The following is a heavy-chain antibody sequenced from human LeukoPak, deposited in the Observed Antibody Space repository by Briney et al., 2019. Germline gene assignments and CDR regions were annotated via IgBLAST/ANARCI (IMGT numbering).Heavy chain of an antibody. Sequence: PGGSLRLSCAASGFTFSDYYMSWIRQAPGKGLEWVSYISSSSSYTNYADSVKGRLTISRDDAKNSLYLQMNSLRAEDTAVYYCARVHYDILTGYSPHFDYWGQGTLVTVSS. CDR1: GFTFSDYY. CDR3: ARVHYDILTGYSPHFDY. CDR2: ISSSSSYT. J-gene: IGHJ4*02. V-gene: IGHV3-11*05. D-gene: IGHD3-9*01.